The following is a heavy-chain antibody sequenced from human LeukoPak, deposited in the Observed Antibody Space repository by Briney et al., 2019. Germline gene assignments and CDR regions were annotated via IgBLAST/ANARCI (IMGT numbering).Heavy chain of an antibody. J-gene: IGHJ4*02. CDR1: GGSFSGYY. CDR2: INHSGST. V-gene: IGHV4-34*01. CDR3: ARGRIFDY. Sequence: SETLSLTCAVYGGSFSGYYWSWIRQPPGKGLEWIGEINHSGSTNYNPSLESRVTISVDTSKNQFSLKLSSVTAADTAVYYCARGRIFDYWGQGTLVTVSS.